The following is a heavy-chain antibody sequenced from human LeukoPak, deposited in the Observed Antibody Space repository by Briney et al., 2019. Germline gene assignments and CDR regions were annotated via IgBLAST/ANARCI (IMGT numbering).Heavy chain of an antibody. Sequence: GGSLRLSCAASGFTFSSYWMSWVRQAPGKGLEWVANIKQDGSEKYYVDSVKGRFTISRDNAKNSLYLQMNSLRAEDTAVYYCARDGFGVAAAEEYFQHWGQGTLVTVSS. CDR2: IKQDGSEK. J-gene: IGHJ1*01. CDR1: GFTFSSYW. D-gene: IGHD6-13*01. CDR3: ARDGFGVAAAEEYFQH. V-gene: IGHV3-7*01.